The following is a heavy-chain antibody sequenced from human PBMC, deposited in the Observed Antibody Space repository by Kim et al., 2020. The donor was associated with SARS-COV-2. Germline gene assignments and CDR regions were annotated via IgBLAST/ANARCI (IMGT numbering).Heavy chain of an antibody. D-gene: IGHD3-10*01. CDR1: GFTFSSYS. CDR3: ARDVSVEYGSGSYYNSPAFDY. Sequence: GRSLRLSCAASGFTFSSYSMNWVRQAPGKGLEWVSSISSSSSYIYYADSVKGRFTISRDNAKNSLYLQMNSLRAEDTAVYYCARDVSVEYGSGSYYNSPAFDYWGQGTLVTVSS. CDR2: ISSSSSYI. V-gene: IGHV3-21*01. J-gene: IGHJ4*02.